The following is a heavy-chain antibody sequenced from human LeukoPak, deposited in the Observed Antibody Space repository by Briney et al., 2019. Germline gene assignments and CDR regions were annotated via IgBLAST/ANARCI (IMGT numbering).Heavy chain of an antibody. J-gene: IGHJ2*01. D-gene: IGHD1-26*01. CDR1: GYTFTSYD. CDR2: MNPNSGNT. CDR3: ETEWELPGTSYCYSDL. Sequence: ASVKVSCKASGYTFTSYDINWVRQATGQGLEWMGWMNPNSGNTGYAQKFQGRVTITRNTSISTAYMELSSLRSEDAAVYYCETEWELPGTSYCYSDLWGGGTLVTVSS. V-gene: IGHV1-8*03.